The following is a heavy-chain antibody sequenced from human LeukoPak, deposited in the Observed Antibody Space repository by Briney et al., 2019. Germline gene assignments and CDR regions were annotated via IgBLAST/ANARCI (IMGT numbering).Heavy chain of an antibody. J-gene: IGHJ4*02. V-gene: IGHV3-9*01. D-gene: IGHD3-10*01. CDR1: GFTFDDYA. Sequence: GGSLRLSCAASGFTFDDYAMHWVRQAPGKVLEWVSGISWSSGSIGYADSVKGRFTISRDNAKNSLYLQMNSLRAEDTAFYYCAKGNRAVIMVGPDFDYWGQGTLVTVSS. CDR3: AKGNRAVIMVGPDFDY. CDR2: ISWSSGSI.